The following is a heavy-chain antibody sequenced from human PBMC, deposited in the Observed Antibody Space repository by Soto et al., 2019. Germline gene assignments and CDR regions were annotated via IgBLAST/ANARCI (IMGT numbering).Heavy chain of an antibody. J-gene: IGHJ4*02. CDR2: ISWNSGSI. Sequence: PGGSLRLSCAASGFTFSSYAMSWVRQAPGKGLEWVSGISWNSGSIGYADSVKGRFTISRDNAKNSLYLQVNSLRAEDTALYFCVKANSSGWYPAVATDFDYWGQGTLVTVSS. CDR1: GFTFSSYA. CDR3: VKANSSGWYPAVATDFDY. V-gene: IGHV3-9*01. D-gene: IGHD6-19*01.